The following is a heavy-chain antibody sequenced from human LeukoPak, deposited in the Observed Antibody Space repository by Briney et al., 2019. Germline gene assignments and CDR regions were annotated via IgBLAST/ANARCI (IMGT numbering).Heavy chain of an antibody. CDR2: ISTSGSST. CDR1: VFTFSTYI. V-gene: IGHV3-48*02. CDR3: SGGMAANYYFDY. Sequence: RGSLRLSCTASVFTFSTYIMNWVRQAPGKGLEWVSYISTSGSSTYYADAVKGRFTISRESDKNSLYLQMNRLRDEDTAVYYCSGGMAANYYFDYWGQGTLVTVSS. J-gene: IGHJ4*02. D-gene: IGHD6-13*01.